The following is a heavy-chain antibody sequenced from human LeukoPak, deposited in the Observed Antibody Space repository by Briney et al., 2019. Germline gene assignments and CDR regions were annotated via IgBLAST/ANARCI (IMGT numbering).Heavy chain of an antibody. CDR2: ISGSGGST. Sequence: GGSLRLSCAASGFTFSSYAMSWVRQAPGKGLEWVSAISGSGGSTYYADSVKGRFTISRDNAKNTLYLQMNSLRAEDTAVYYCARDYGDYFDAFDIWGQGTMVTVSS. CDR3: ARDYGDYFDAFDI. J-gene: IGHJ3*02. V-gene: IGHV3-23*01. CDR1: GFTFSSYA. D-gene: IGHD4-17*01.